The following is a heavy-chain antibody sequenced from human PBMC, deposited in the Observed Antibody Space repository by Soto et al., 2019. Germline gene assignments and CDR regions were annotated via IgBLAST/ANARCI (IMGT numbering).Heavy chain of an antibody. CDR1: GFTFSTFW. J-gene: IGHJ4*02. V-gene: IGHV3-7*01. Sequence: GSLRLSCAASGFTFSTFWMSWVRQAPGQGLEWVANIKQDGSEKYYVDSVKGRFTISRDNAKNSLYLQMNSLRAEDTAVYYCAKAASGSYRAPPGYWGQGTLVTVSS. D-gene: IGHD1-26*01. CDR3: AKAASGSYRAPPGY. CDR2: IKQDGSEK.